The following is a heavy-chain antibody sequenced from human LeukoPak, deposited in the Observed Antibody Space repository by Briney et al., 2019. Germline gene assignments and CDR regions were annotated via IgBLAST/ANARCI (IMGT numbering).Heavy chain of an antibody. CDR3: ARDGGTSDAFDI. V-gene: IGHV4-39*02. J-gene: IGHJ3*02. Sequence: SETLSLTCTVSGGFISSSSYHWGWIRQPPGKGLDWIGSIYYSGSTHYNLSLKSRVTISVDTSKNQFSLQLNSVTPEDTAVYYCARDGGTSDAFDICGQGTMVTVSS. CDR1: GGFISSSSYH. CDR2: IYYSGST.